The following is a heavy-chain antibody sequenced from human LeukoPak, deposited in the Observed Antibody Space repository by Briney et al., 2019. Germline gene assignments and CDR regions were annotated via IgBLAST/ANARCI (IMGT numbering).Heavy chain of an antibody. J-gene: IGHJ4*02. CDR3: ARDVNYDHTY. Sequence: GGSLRLSCAASGFTFSSYWMHWVRQTTGKGLVWVARINSDGSNTRYADSVEGRFTISRDNSKNTLHLQMDNLRAEDTAVYYCARDVNYDHTYWGQGTLVTVSS. D-gene: IGHD1-7*01. V-gene: IGHV3-74*01. CDR2: INSDGSNT. CDR1: GFTFSSYW.